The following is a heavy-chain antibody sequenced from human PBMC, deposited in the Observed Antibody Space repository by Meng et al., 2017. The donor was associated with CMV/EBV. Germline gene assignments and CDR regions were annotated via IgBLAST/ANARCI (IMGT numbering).Heavy chain of an antibody. Sequence: ASVKVSCKVSGYTFTDYSMHWVRQAPGQGLEWMGGFDPEDGDTSYAQKFQGRVTMTEDTSTNTVYMELSSLRSEDTAVYYCARSASSMAPETAFDYWGQGTMVTVSS. D-gene: IGHD5-24*01. J-gene: IGHJ4*03. CDR3: ARSASSMAPETAFDY. CDR2: FDPEDGDT. CDR1: GYTFTDYS. V-gene: IGHV1-24*01.